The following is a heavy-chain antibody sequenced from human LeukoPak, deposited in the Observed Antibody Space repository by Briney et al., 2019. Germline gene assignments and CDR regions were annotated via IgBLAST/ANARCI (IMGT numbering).Heavy chain of an antibody. V-gene: IGHV3-7*01. D-gene: IGHD2-15*01. CDR3: AREVVVVAATSFDY. Sequence: GGSLRLSCAASGFTFSSYWMSWVRQAPGKGLEWVANIKQDGSEKYYVDSVKGRFTISRDNAKNSLYLQMNNLRAEDTAVYYCAREVVVVAATSFDYWGQGTLVTVSS. CDR1: GFTFSSYW. CDR2: IKQDGSEK. J-gene: IGHJ4*02.